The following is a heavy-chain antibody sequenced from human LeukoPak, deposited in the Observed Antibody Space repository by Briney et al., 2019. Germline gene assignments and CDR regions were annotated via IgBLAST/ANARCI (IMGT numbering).Heavy chain of an antibody. D-gene: IGHD3-22*01. CDR1: GGSISSGDYY. CDR3: ARFPYYYDSSGYSTLNWFDP. CDR2: IYYSGST. Sequence: SETLPLTCTVSGGSISSGDYYWSWIRQPPGKGLEWIGYIYYSGSTYYNPSLKSRVTISVDTSKNQFSLKLSSVTAADTAVYYCARFPYYYDSSGYSTLNWFDPWGQGTLVTVSS. V-gene: IGHV4-30-4*08. J-gene: IGHJ5*02.